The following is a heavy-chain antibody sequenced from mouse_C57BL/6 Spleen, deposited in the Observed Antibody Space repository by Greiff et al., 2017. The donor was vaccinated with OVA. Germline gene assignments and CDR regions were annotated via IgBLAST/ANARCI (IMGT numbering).Heavy chain of an antibody. J-gene: IGHJ2*01. D-gene: IGHD1-1*01. CDR3: ARGGDYWYYFDY. V-gene: IGHV1-80*01. CDR1: GYAFSSYW. Sequence: QVQLQQSGAELVKPGASVKISCKASGYAFSSYWMNWVEQRPGKGLEWIGQIYPGDGDTNYNGKFKGKATLTADKSSSTAYMQLSSLTSEDSAVYFCARGGDYWYYFDYWGQGTTLTVSS. CDR2: IYPGDGDT.